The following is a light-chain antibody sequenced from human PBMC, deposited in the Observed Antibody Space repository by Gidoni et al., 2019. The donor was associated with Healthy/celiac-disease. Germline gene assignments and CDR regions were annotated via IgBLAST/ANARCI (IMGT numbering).Light chain of an antibody. CDR2: AAS. V-gene: IGKV1-9*01. J-gene: IGKJ5*01. CDR1: QGISSY. CDR3: QQLNSYPIT. Sequence: IQLSQSPSLLSASVGDRVTITCRASQGISSYLAWYQQKPGKAPKLLSYAASTLQSGVPSRFSGRGSGTEFTLTISSRKPEDFATYYCQQLNSYPITFGQGTRLEIK.